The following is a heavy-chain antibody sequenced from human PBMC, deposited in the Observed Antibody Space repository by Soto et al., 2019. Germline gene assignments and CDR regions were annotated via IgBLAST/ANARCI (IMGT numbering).Heavy chain of an antibody. Sequence: QVQLVESGGGVVQPGRSLRLSCAASGFTFSSYGMHWVRQAPGKGLEWVAVISYDGSNKYYADSVKGRFTISRDNSKNTLYLQMNSLRAEDTAVYYCAKDHTYSYALTNWGQGTLVTVSS. V-gene: IGHV3-30*18. D-gene: IGHD5-18*01. CDR3: AKDHTYSYALTN. J-gene: IGHJ4*02. CDR1: GFTFSSYG. CDR2: ISYDGSNK.